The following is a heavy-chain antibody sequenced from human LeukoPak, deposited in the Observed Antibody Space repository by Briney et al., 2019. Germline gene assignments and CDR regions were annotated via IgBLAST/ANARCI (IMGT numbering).Heavy chain of an antibody. D-gene: IGHD3-3*01. V-gene: IGHV3-23*01. Sequence: GGSLRLSCAASGFTFSSYAMSWVRQAPGKGLEWVSAISGSGGSTYYADSVKGRFTISRDNSKNTLYLQMNSLRAEDTAVYYRASPGFGVAEGFDYWGQGTLVTVSS. CDR2: ISGSGGST. CDR1: GFTFSSYA. J-gene: IGHJ4*02. CDR3: ASPGFGVAEGFDY.